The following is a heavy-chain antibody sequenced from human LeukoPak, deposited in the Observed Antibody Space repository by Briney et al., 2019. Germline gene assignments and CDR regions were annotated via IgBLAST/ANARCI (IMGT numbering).Heavy chain of an antibody. Sequence: GGSLRLSCAASRFTVSSNYMTWVRQAPGKGLEWVSVIYSGGGTYHADSVKGRFTMSRDNSKNTLYLQMNSLRAEDTAVYYCARGGREGFDYWGQGTLVIVSS. D-gene: IGHD3-16*01. J-gene: IGHJ4*02. CDR2: IYSGGGT. V-gene: IGHV3-66*01. CDR1: RFTVSSNY. CDR3: ARGGREGFDY.